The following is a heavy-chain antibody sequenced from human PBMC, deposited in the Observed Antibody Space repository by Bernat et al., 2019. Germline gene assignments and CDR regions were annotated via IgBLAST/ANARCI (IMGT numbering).Heavy chain of an antibody. Sequence: QVQLVQSGAEVKKPGASVKVSCKASGYTFTGYYMHWVRQAPGQGLEWMGWINPNSGGTNYAKKFQGWVTMTRDTSISTAYMELSRLRSDDTAVYYCARAGLAHSPTFDYWGQGTLVTVSS. CDR1: GYTFTGYY. CDR2: INPNSGGT. D-gene: IGHD3-16*01. V-gene: IGHV1-2*04. J-gene: IGHJ4*02. CDR3: ARAGLAHSPTFDY.